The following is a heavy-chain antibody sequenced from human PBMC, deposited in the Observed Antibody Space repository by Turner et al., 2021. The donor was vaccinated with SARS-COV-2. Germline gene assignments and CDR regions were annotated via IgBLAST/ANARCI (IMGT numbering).Heavy chain of an antibody. D-gene: IGHD3-9*01. CDR2: IYCGDDE. J-gene: IGHJ5*02. Sequence: QITVKESGPTLVNPTQTLRLTSTVAGFSPSTSGGGVGWLRQPPGKALRQPPGKALELLAIIYCGDDEHYGPSLESRLTITKDTSKNRVFLTMTNMDPEDTATYYCAHLYYDILTGYRRWFGPWGQGTLVTVSS. CDR3: AHLYYDILTGYRRWFGP. CDR1: GFSPSTSGGG. V-gene: IGHV2-5*05.